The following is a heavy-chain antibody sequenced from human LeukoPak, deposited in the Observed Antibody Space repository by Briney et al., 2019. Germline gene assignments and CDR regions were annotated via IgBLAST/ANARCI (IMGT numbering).Heavy chain of an antibody. Sequence: GGSLRLSCAASGFTFSSYAMHWVRQAPGKGLEWVAVISYDGSNKYYADSVKDRFTISRDNSKNTLYLQMNSLRAEDSAVYFCARGSGSYYRGWFDYWGQGTLVTVSS. V-gene: IGHV3-30-3*01. J-gene: IGHJ4*02. CDR3: ARGSGSYYRGWFDY. CDR1: GFTFSSYA. D-gene: IGHD1-26*01. CDR2: ISYDGSNK.